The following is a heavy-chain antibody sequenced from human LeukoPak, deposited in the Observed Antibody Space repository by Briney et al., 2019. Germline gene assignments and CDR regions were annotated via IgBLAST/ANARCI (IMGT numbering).Heavy chain of an antibody. D-gene: IGHD2-2*01. CDR2: ISWNSSSI. V-gene: IGHV3-9*01. CDR1: GFTFDDYA. J-gene: IGHJ4*02. Sequence: GGSLRLSCAASGFTFDDYAMHWVRQAPGKGLEWVSGISWNSSSIGYADSVKGRFTISRDNAKNSLYLQMNSLRAEDTASYYCAKGVPAAMVYFWYYFDYWGQGTLVTVSS. CDR3: AKGVPAAMVYFWYYFDY.